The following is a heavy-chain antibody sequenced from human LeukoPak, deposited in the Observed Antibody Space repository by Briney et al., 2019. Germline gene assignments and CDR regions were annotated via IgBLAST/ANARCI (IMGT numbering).Heavy chain of an antibody. CDR3: ANTLRGLGHLSFDY. V-gene: IGHV3-23*01. J-gene: IGHJ4*02. CDR1: GFTFSSYA. CDR2: ISGSGGST. Sequence: QPGGSLRLSCAASGFTFSSYAMSWVRQAPGKGLEWVSAISGSGGSTYYADSVKGRFTISRDNSKNTLYLQMNSLRAEDTAVYYCANTLRGLGHLSFDYWGQGTLVTVSS. D-gene: IGHD2/OR15-2a*01.